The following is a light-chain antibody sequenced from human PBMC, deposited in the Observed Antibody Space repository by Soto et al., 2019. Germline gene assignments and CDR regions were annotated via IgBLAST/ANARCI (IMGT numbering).Light chain of an antibody. CDR1: SSNIGSNY. V-gene: IGLV1-47*01. Sequence: QSVLTQPPSASGTPGQRVTISCSGSSSNIGSNYVYWYQQLPGTAPKLLIYRNNLRPSGVPDRFSGSKSGTSASLAISGLRSEDEDDYYCAAWDDSLSGWVFGGGTQLTVL. CDR2: RNN. CDR3: AAWDDSLSGWV. J-gene: IGLJ3*02.